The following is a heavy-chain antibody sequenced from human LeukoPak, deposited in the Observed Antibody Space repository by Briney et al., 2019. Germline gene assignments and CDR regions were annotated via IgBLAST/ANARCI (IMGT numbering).Heavy chain of an antibody. V-gene: IGHV3-23*01. CDR3: AKDALVPAAINWFDP. D-gene: IGHD2-2*01. CDR1: GFTFSSYA. J-gene: IGHJ5*02. CDR2: ISGSGDST. Sequence: GGSLRLSCAASGFTFSSYAMSWVRQAPGKGLEWVSAISGSGDSTYYADSVKGRFTISRDNSKNTLYLQMNSLRAEDTAVCYCAKDALVPAAINWFDPWGQGTLVTVSS.